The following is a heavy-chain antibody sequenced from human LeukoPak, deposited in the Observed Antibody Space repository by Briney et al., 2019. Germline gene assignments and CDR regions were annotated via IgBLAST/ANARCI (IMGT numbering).Heavy chain of an antibody. CDR2: ISSSSSYI. CDR1: GFTFSSYS. CDR3: ARPFNSYYYDSSGYYPYFDY. Sequence: GGSLRLSCAASGFTFSSYSMNWVRQAPGKGLEWVSSISSSSSYIYYADSVKGRFTISRDNAKNSLYLQMNSLRAEDTAVYHCARPFNSYYYDSSGYYPYFDYWGQGTLVTVSS. D-gene: IGHD3-22*01. J-gene: IGHJ4*02. V-gene: IGHV3-21*01.